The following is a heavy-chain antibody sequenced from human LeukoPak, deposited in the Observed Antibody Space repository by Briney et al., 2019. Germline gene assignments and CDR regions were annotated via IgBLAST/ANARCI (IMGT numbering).Heavy chain of an antibody. CDR3: ARGLAWRFLLDSRRDSFDI. J-gene: IGHJ3*02. CDR1: GGSFSDYQ. D-gene: IGHD2-15*01. Sequence: PSETLSLTCAVSGGSFSDYQWNWIRQSPGKGLEWLGEISHSGTTTYNPSLKSRVTIPVDTSKNQFSLKLRSVTAADTAVYYCARGLAWRFLLDSRRDSFDIWGQGTTITVSS. V-gene: IGHV4-34*01. CDR2: ISHSGTT.